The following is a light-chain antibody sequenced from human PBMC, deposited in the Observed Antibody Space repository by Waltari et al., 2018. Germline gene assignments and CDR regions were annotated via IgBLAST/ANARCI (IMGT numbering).Light chain of an antibody. V-gene: IGLV3-19*01. CDR2: GKN. Sequence: QKPGQAPVLVIYGKNNRSSGIPDRFSGSSSGNTASLTITGAQAEDEADYYCNSRDSSGNHQVFGGGTKLTVL. J-gene: IGLJ2*01. CDR3: NSRDSSGNHQV.